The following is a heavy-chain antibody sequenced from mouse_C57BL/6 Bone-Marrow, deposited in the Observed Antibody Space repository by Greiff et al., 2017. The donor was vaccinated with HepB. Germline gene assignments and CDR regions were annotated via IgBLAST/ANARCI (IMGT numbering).Heavy chain of an antibody. J-gene: IGHJ1*03. Sequence: QVQLQQPGAELVKPGASVKMSCKASGYTFTSYWITWVKQRPGQGLEWIGDIYPGSGSTNYNEKFKSTATLTVDTSSSTAYMQLSSLTSEDSAVYYCAREGSSAYWYFDVWGTGTRVTVSS. CDR2: IYPGSGST. CDR3: AREGSSAYWYFDV. D-gene: IGHD1-1*01. V-gene: IGHV1-55*01. CDR1: GYTFTSYW.